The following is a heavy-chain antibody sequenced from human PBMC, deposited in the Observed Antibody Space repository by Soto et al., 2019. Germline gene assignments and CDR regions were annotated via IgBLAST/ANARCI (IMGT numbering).Heavy chain of an antibody. CDR3: ARDRARVFPLDAFDI. CDR2: ISSSSTTT. CDR1: GFTFSYYS. J-gene: IGHJ3*02. D-gene: IGHD2-21*01. Sequence: EVQLVESGGGLVQPGGSLRLSCAASGFTFSYYSMNWVRQAPGKGLEWVSYISSSSTTTYYADSVKGRFTISRDTAKNSLYLQMNSLRDEDTAVYYCARDRARVFPLDAFDIWGQGTMVTVSS. V-gene: IGHV3-48*02.